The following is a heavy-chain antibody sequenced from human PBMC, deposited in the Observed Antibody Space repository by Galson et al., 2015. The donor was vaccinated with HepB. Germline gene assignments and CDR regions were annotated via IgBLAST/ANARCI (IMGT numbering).Heavy chain of an antibody. Sequence: SLRLSCAASGFTFSSYAMHWVRQAPGKGLEWVAVISYDGSNKYYADSVKGRFTISRDNSKNTLYLQMNSLRAEDTAVYYCARDYGGRYSSGWYRGWGQGTLVTVSS. CDR2: ISYDGSNK. CDR3: ARDYGGRYSSGWYRG. CDR1: GFTFSSYA. J-gene: IGHJ4*02. V-gene: IGHV3-30-3*01. D-gene: IGHD6-19*01.